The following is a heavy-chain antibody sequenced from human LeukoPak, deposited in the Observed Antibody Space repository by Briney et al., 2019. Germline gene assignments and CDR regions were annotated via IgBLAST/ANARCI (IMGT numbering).Heavy chain of an antibody. V-gene: IGHV3-48*03. CDR2: ISSSGSTI. CDR1: GFTFSSYE. CDR3: ARPPPFDSDAFDV. D-gene: IGHD3-9*01. J-gene: IGHJ3*01. Sequence: GGSLRLSCAASGFTFSSYEMNWVRQAPGKGLEWVSYISSSGSTIYYADSVKGRFTISRDNAKNSLYLQMNSLRAEDTAVYYCARPPPFDSDAFDVWGQGTMVTVSS.